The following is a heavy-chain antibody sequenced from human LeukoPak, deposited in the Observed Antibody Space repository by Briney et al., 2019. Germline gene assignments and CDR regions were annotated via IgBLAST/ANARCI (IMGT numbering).Heavy chain of an antibody. CDR1: GFTFSSYE. CDR3: ARIGYGVSFDY. J-gene: IGHJ4*02. Sequence: PGGSLRLSCAASGFTFSSYEMNWVRQAPGQGLEWVSYISSSGNAIYYADSVKGRLTISRDNAKNSLYLQMNSLRAEDTAVYYCARIGYGVSFDYWGQGTLVTVSS. V-gene: IGHV3-48*03. CDR2: ISSSGNAI. D-gene: IGHD4/OR15-4a*01.